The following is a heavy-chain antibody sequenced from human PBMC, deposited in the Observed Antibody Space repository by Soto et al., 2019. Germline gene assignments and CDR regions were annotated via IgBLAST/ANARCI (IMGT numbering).Heavy chain of an antibody. CDR2: ISISGDRT. D-gene: IGHD6-19*01. J-gene: IGHJ4*02. V-gene: IGHV3-23*01. Sequence: PGGSLRLSCVTSGFTFNTFAMSWVRRAPGKGLEWVSAISISGDRTYYADSVKGRFFISRDNSNNTLFLRVSSLRVEDTATYYCAKAGSSGWRNDFDHWGQGTPVTVSS. CDR1: GFTFNTFA. CDR3: AKAGSSGWRNDFDH.